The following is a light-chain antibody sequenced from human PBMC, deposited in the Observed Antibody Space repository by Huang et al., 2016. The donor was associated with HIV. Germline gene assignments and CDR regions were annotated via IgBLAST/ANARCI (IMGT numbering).Light chain of an antibody. CDR3: QQRSDWPLT. CDR2: GES. Sequence: EIVLTQSPATLSLSPGERATLSCRASQSVSAYLAWYQQKPGQAPRLLIYGESNRATGIPARFSGRGSGTDFTLTISSLEPEDFAVYYCQQRSDWPLTFGGGTKVEIK. V-gene: IGKV3-11*01. CDR1: QSVSAY. J-gene: IGKJ4*01.